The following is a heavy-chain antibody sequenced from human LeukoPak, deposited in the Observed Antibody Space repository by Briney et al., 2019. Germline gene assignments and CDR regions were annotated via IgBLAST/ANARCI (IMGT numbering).Heavy chain of an antibody. D-gene: IGHD5-12*01. J-gene: IGHJ4*02. CDR3: AKDIVYSPSSDPFDY. V-gene: IGHV3-23*01. CDR2: ISGSGGST. Sequence: PGGSLRLSCAASGITFSSYAMSWVRQAPGKGLEWVSAISGSGGSTYYADSVKGRFTISRDNSKNTLYLQMNSLRAEDTAIYYCAKDIVYSPSSDPFDYWGQGTLVTVSS. CDR1: GITFSSYA.